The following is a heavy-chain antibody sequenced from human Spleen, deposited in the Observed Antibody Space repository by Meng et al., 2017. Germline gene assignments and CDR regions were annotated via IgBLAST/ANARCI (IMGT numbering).Heavy chain of an antibody. D-gene: IGHD2-2*01. J-gene: IGHJ3*02. V-gene: IGHV4-39*07. CDR3: ANIMSSTTPFDI. CDR2: IYYSGST. CDR1: GGSISSSSYY. Sequence: SETLSLTCTVSGGSISSSSYYWGWIRQPPGKGLEWIGSIYYSGSTYYNPSLKSRVTISVDTSKNQFSLKLSSVTAADTAVYYCANIMSSTTPFDIWGQGTMVTVSS.